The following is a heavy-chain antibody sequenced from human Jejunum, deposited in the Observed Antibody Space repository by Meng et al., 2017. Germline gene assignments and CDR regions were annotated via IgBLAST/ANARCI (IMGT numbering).Heavy chain of an antibody. D-gene: IGHD6-19*01. CDR1: GFTFSDYY. J-gene: IGHJ4*02. CDR2: ITNTGTTA. V-gene: IGHV3-11*04. CDR3: ARGYHSGHEH. Sequence: GESLKISCAASGFTFSDYYMSWIRQAPGKGLECVSYITNTGTTAYYADSVKGRFTISRDNAKNSLYLQMHSLSAEDTALYYCARGYHSGHEHWGQGTLVTVSS.